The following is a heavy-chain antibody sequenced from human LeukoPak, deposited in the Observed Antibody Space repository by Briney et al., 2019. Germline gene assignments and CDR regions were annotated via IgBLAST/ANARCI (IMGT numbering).Heavy chain of an antibody. D-gene: IGHD3-10*01. CDR2: IYYSGST. V-gene: IGHV4-59*01. CDR3: ARDLNGALEY. J-gene: IGHJ4*02. Sequence: SETLSLTCSVSGGSISSYYWSWIRQPPGKGLVWCGYIYYSGSTNYNPSLKSRVTISVATSKNQFSLKLSSMTAADTAVYYCARDLNGALEYWGQGTLVTVSS. CDR1: GGSISSYY.